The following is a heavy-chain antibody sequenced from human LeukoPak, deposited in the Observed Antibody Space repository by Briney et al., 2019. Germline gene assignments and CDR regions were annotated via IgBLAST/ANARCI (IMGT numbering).Heavy chain of an antibody. Sequence: GGSLRLSCAASGFTFSSYGMHWVRQAPGKGLEWVAVISYDGSNKYYADSVKGRFTISRDNSKNTLYLQMNSLRAEDTAVYYCAKDKITMVRGVHNYWGQGTLVTVSS. CDR1: GFTFSSYG. V-gene: IGHV3-30*18. CDR2: ISYDGSNK. J-gene: IGHJ4*02. D-gene: IGHD3-10*01. CDR3: AKDKITMVRGVHNY.